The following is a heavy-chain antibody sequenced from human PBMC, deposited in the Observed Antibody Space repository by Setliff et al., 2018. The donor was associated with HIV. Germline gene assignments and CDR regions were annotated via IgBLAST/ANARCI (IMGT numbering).Heavy chain of an antibody. CDR2: IYYSGST. J-gene: IGHJ4*02. D-gene: IGHD6-6*01. V-gene: IGHV4-39*01. Sequence: SETLSLTCTVSGGSISSSSYYWGWIRQPPGKGLEWIGSIYYSGSTYYNPSLKSRVTISLDTSKNQFSLKLSSVTAADTAVYYCARAHLYSSSKSNAFDYWGQGTLVTVSS. CDR1: GGSISSSSYY. CDR3: ARAHLYSSSKSNAFDY.